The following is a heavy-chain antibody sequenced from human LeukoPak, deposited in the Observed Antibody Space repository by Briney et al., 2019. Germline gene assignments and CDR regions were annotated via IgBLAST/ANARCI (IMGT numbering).Heavy chain of an antibody. J-gene: IGHJ4*02. V-gene: IGHV4-59*01. CDR1: GGSISSYY. D-gene: IGHD7-27*01. CDR2: MYYSAST. CDR3: ARAGANWGYYFDY. Sequence: SETLSLTCTVSGGSISSYYWSWLRQPPGKGLEWIGYMYYSASTNYNPSLKSRLTISVDTSMNQFSLKLSSVTAADTAVYYCARAGANWGYYFDYWGQGTLVTVSS.